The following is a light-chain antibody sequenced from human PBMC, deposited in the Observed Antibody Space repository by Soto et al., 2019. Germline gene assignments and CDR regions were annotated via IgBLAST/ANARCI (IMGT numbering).Light chain of an antibody. CDR3: CSYGGSSTFV. CDR1: SSDVGGYNL. Sequence: QSALTQPASVSGSPGQSITISCTGTSSDVGGYNLVSWYQQHPGKAPKLMIYEGSKRPSGVSNRFSGSKSGNTASLTISGLQAEDEADYYCCSYGGSSTFVFGGGTKLTVL. J-gene: IGLJ2*01. CDR2: EGS. V-gene: IGLV2-23*03.